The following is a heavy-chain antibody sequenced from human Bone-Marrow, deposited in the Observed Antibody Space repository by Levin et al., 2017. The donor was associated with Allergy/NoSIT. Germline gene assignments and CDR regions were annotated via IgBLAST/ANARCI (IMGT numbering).Heavy chain of an antibody. J-gene: IGHJ3*02. D-gene: IGHD3-22*01. CDR3: ARIYDSSGYYSGVGAFDI. CDR2: INLNGGER. V-gene: IGHV3-7*01. Sequence: GGSLRLSYTVSDFTFDAYWMTWVRQAPGKGLEWVATINLNGGERYYVDSVRGRFTISRDNSKNSLFLQMDSLRADDTAVYYSARIYDSSGYYSGVGAFDIWGQGTMVTVSS. CDR1: DFTFDAYW.